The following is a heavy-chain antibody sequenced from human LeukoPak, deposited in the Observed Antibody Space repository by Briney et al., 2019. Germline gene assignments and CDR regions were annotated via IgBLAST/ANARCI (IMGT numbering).Heavy chain of an antibody. CDR3: ARKMGCSGGSCHYFDY. D-gene: IGHD2-15*01. V-gene: IGHV5-51*01. J-gene: IGHJ4*02. Sequence: GESLKISCKGSGYSFTSYWIGWVRQMPGKGLEWMGISYPGDSETRNSPSFQGQVTISADKSINTAYLQWSSLKASDTAMYYCARKMGCSGGSCHYFDYWGQRSLVTVSS. CDR1: GYSFTSYW. CDR2: SYPGDSET.